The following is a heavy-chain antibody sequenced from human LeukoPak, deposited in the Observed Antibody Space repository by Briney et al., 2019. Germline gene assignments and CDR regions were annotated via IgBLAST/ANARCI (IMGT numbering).Heavy chain of an antibody. CDR2: ITWHGDRT. CDR3: AVSGYYGSGSYTTY. V-gene: IGHV3-20*04. J-gene: IGHJ4*02. CDR1: RFSPEVYG. Sequence: PWGSLCLTCAVSRFSPEVYGTSCVCQAPGKGLEWVSGITWHGDRTGYADSVRGRFTISRDNAKNSLYLQMNSLRAEATALYYCAVSGYYGSGSYTTYCGPGSLVTVSS. D-gene: IGHD3-10*01.